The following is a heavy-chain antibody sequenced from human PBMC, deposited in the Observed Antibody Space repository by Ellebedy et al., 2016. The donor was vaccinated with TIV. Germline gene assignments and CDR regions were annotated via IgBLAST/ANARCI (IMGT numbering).Heavy chain of an antibody. Sequence: GESLKISCTSSGFTFSTYWMHWVRQAPGKGLVWVSRISADGLGSTYADSVKGRFTISRDDAKNTVYLQMNSVRDEDTAVYYCARGGSVGFYLFDYWGQGTLVTVSS. CDR3: ARGGSVGFYLFDY. V-gene: IGHV3-74*01. D-gene: IGHD2-15*01. J-gene: IGHJ4*02. CDR1: GFTFSTYW. CDR2: ISADGLGS.